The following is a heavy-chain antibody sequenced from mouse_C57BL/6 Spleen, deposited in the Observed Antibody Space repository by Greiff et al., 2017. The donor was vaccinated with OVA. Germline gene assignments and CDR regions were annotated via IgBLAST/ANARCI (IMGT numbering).Heavy chain of an antibody. CDR2: ISSGGSYT. Sequence: EVKLMESGGDLVKPGGSLKLSCAASGFTFSSYGMSWVRQTPDKRLEWVATISSGGSYTYYPDSVKGRFTISRDNAKNTLYLQMSSLKSEDTAMYYCARQRRLRDGAMDYWGQGTSVTVSS. CDR1: GFTFSSYG. V-gene: IGHV5-6*01. J-gene: IGHJ4*01. D-gene: IGHD3-2*02. CDR3: ARQRRLRDGAMDY.